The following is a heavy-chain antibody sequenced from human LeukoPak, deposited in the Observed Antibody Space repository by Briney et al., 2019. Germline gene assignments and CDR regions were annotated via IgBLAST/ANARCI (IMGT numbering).Heavy chain of an antibody. CDR1: GFTFSSYS. D-gene: IGHD5-12*01. Sequence: GGSLRLSCAASGFTFSSYSMNWVRQAPGKGLEWVSSISSSSSYIYYADSVKGRFTISRDNAKNSLYLQMNSLRAEDTAVYYCAREGEQRGYSGCIDYWGQGTLVTVSS. J-gene: IGHJ4*02. V-gene: IGHV3-21*01. CDR2: ISSSSSYI. CDR3: AREGEQRGYSGCIDY.